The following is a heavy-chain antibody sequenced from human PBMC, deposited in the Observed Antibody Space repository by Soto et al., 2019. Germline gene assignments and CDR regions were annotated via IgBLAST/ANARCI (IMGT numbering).Heavy chain of an antibody. CDR2: IIPIFGTA. CDR1: GGTFSSYA. J-gene: IGHJ6*02. Sequence: SVKVSCKASGGTFSSYAISWVRQAPGQGLEWMGGIIPIFGTANYAQKFQGRVTITADESTSTAYMELSSLRSEDTAVYYCARGLGWGVLMVSHEQSGGMDVWGQGTTVTVSS. CDR3: ARGLGWGVLMVSHEQSGGMDV. D-gene: IGHD2-8*01. V-gene: IGHV1-69*13.